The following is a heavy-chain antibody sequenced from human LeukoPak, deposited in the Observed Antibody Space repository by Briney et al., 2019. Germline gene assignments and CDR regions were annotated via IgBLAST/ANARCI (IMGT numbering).Heavy chain of an antibody. Sequence: GGSLRLSCAASGFTFSSYSMNWVRQAPGKGLEWVSSISSSSSYIYYADSVKGRFTISRDNAKNSLYLQMNSLRAEDTAVYYCARDSDSVYPPPKFDPWGQGTLVTVSS. CDR2: ISSSSSYI. D-gene: IGHD5/OR15-5a*01. CDR3: ARDSDSVYPPPKFDP. J-gene: IGHJ5*02. CDR1: GFTFSSYS. V-gene: IGHV3-21*01.